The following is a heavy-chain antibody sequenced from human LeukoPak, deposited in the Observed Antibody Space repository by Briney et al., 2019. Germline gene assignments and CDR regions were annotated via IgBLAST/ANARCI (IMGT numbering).Heavy chain of an antibody. CDR3: ARNTIAAAGDIDY. CDR1: GFTFNNYA. J-gene: IGHJ4*02. V-gene: IGHV3-23*01. CDR2: LSSGGGSP. D-gene: IGHD6-13*01. Sequence: PGGSLRLSCVASGFTFNNYAMTWVRQAPGKGLEWISGLSSGGGSPYYADSVKGRFTISRDNSKNTLFLQMNSLRAEDTAIYYCARNTIAAAGDIDYWGQGTLVTVSS.